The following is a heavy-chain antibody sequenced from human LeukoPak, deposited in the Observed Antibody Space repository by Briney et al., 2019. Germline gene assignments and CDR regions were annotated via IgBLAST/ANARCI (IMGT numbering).Heavy chain of an antibody. CDR3: VRDTGSGWDFDY. CDR1: GFTFDDYA. V-gene: IGHV3-43*02. Sequence: GGSLRLSCAASGFTFDDYALHWVRQAPGKGLEWVSLISEDGGSTYYADSVKGRFTISRDNSKNSLYLQMNSLRTEDTALYYCVRDTGSGWDFDYWGQGTLVTVSS. CDR2: ISEDGGST. D-gene: IGHD6-19*01. J-gene: IGHJ4*02.